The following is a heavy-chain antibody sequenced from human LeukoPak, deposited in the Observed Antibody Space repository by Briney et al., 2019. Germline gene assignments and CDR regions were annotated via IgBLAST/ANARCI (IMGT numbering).Heavy chain of an antibody. Sequence: GGSLRLSCAASGFTFDDYGMSWVRHAPGKWLEWVSGINWNGGSTGYADSVKGRFTISRDNAKNSLYLQMNSLRAEDTALYYCARGGGWLQQIDYWGQGTLVTVSS. V-gene: IGHV3-20*04. CDR2: INWNGGST. D-gene: IGHD5-24*01. J-gene: IGHJ4*02. CDR3: ARGGGWLQQIDY. CDR1: GFTFDDYG.